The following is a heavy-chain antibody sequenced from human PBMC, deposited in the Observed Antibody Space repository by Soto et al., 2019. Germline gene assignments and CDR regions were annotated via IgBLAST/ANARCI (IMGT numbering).Heavy chain of an antibody. CDR2: ISAYNGDT. D-gene: IGHD4-17*01. V-gene: IGHV1-18*01. Sequence: QVQLEQSGVEVKKPGASVRVACKTSASIFTRYGFSWVRQAPGQGLEWMGWISAYNGDTKYAQNFQGRVNMTTDTSTSTAYMELRTLKIDETAVYNATSDCGDENSWGQGNLVTVSS. CDR1: ASIFTRYG. CDR3: TSDCGDENS. J-gene: IGHJ4*02.